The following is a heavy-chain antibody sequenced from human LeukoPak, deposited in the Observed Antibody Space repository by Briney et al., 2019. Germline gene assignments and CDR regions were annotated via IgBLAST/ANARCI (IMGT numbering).Heavy chain of an antibody. J-gene: IGHJ6*02. CDR1: GFTFSDYT. CDR2: ISSSSSYI. CDR3: ARDAKYYYGSGSYRSDYYYYGMDV. Sequence: GGSLRLSCAASGFTFSDYTMDWVRQAPGKGLEWVSSISSSSSYIYYADSVKGRFTISRDNAKNSLYLQMNSLRAEDTAVYYCARDAKYYYGSGSYRSDYYYYGMDVWGQGTTVTVSS. V-gene: IGHV3-21*01. D-gene: IGHD3-10*01.